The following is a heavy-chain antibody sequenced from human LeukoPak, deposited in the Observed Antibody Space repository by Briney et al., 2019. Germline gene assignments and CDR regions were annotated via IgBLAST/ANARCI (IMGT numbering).Heavy chain of an antibody. J-gene: IGHJ4*02. V-gene: IGHV1-18*01. Sequence: ASVKVSCKASGYTFTSYGISWVRQAPGQGLEWMGWISAYNGNTNYAQKLQGRVTMTTDTSTSTAYMELRSLRSDDTAVYYCARDPDTAMVTAFDYWGQGTLVTVSS. D-gene: IGHD5-18*01. CDR2: ISAYNGNT. CDR1: GYTFTSYG. CDR3: ARDPDTAMVTAFDY.